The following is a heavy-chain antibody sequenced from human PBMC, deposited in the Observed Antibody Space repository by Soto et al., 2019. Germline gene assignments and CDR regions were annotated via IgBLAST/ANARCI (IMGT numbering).Heavy chain of an antibody. D-gene: IGHD2-21*01. CDR2: IIPIFGTA. Sequence: GASVKVSCKASGGTFSSYAISWVRQAPGQGLEWMGGIIPIFGTANYAQKFQGRVTITADESTSTAYMELSSLRSEDTAVYYCAGDPSRNSEPGYYYYYGMDVWGQGTTVTVSS. CDR3: AGDPSRNSEPGYYYYYGMDV. CDR1: GGTFSSYA. J-gene: IGHJ6*02. V-gene: IGHV1-69*13.